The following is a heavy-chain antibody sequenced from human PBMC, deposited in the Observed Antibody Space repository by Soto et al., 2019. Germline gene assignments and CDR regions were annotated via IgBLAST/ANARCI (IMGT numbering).Heavy chain of an antibody. CDR1: RDTFNTYT. V-gene: IGHV1-69*02. CDR2: IIPRTDIA. CDR3: ARAYYYASGSSMDIFDC. Sequence: SVKVSCKASRDTFNTYTITWVRQAPGQGLEWMGRIIPRTDIANYAQKFQDRVSITADRSTSTAYMELSSLRFDDTAVYYCARAYYYASGSSMDIFDCGGQGPLVTVAS. D-gene: IGHD3-10*01. J-gene: IGHJ4*02.